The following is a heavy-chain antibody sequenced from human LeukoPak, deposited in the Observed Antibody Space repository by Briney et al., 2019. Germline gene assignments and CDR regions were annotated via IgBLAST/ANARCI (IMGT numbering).Heavy chain of an antibody. CDR1: GFTFSSYS. D-gene: IGHD6-13*01. CDR3: ARGGIAAAGQTHFDY. CDR2: ISSSSSYI. V-gene: IGHV3-21*01. J-gene: IGHJ4*02. Sequence: GGFLRLSCAASGFTFSSYSMNWVRQAPGKGLEWVSSISSSSSYIYYADTVKGRFTISRDNAKNSLYLQMNSLRAEDTAVYYCARGGIAAAGQTHFDYWGQGTLVTVSS.